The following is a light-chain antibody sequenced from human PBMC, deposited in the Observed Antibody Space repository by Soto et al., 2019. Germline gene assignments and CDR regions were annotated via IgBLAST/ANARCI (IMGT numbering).Light chain of an antibody. J-gene: IGKJ5*01. V-gene: IGKV3-15*01. CDR2: GAS. Sequence: EVVLTQSPVTLSMSPGDSATLSCRASQSVSDNFAWYHQKPGQAPRLLIYGASTRATGIPARFSGSGSGTEFTLTISSLQSEDFEVYYCQQYNDWPITFGQGTRLEIK. CDR1: QSVSDN. CDR3: QQYNDWPIT.